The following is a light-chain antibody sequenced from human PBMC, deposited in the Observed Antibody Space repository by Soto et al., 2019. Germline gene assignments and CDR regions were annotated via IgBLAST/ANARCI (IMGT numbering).Light chain of an antibody. V-gene: IGKV3D-15*01. Sequence: EIVLTQSPATLSLSPGERATLSCRASQSVSSYLAWYQQKPGQAPRLLIYGASSRATGIPDRFSGSGSGTHFTLTISSLQSEDFAVYYCQQYNNWPPITFGQGTRLEIK. CDR3: QQYNNWPPIT. J-gene: IGKJ5*01. CDR2: GAS. CDR1: QSVSSY.